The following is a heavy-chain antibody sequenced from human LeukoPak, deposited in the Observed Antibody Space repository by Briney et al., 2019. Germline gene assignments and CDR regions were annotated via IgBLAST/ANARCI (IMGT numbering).Heavy chain of an antibody. J-gene: IGHJ3*02. CDR1: GRSISSYY. V-gene: IGHV4-4*07. CDR2: IYTSGST. D-gene: IGHD3-22*01. Sequence: SETLSLTCTLAGRSISSYYWSWIRQPAGKGLEWIGRIYTSGSTNYNPSLKSRVTMSVDTSKNQFSLKLSSVTAADTAVYYCARDPLTYYYDSGDAFDIWGQGTMVTVSS. CDR3: ARDPLTYYYDSGDAFDI.